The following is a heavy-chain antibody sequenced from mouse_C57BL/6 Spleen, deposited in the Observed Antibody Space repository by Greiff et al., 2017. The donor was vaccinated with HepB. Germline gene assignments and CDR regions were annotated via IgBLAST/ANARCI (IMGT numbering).Heavy chain of an antibody. D-gene: IGHD1-1*02. Sequence: VQLQQSGAELVKPGASVKISCKASGYAFSSYWMNWVKQRPGKGLEWIGQIYPGDGDTNYKGKFKGKATLTADKSSSTAYMQLSSLTSEDSAVYFCARSGGTGYFDYWGQGTTLTVSS. J-gene: IGHJ2*01. CDR2: IYPGDGDT. CDR1: GYAFSSYW. V-gene: IGHV1-80*01. CDR3: ARSGGTGYFDY.